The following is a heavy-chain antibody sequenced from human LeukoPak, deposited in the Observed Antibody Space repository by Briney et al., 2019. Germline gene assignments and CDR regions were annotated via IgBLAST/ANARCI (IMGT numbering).Heavy chain of an antibody. V-gene: IGHV3-23*01. D-gene: IGHD3-22*01. J-gene: IGHJ4*02. CDR1: GFAFSSYA. CDR2: ISGSGGST. Sequence: GGSLRLSCAASGFAFSSYAMSGVRQAPGKGLEWVSAISGSGGSTYYADSVKGRFTISRDNSKNTLYLQMNSLRAEDTAVYYCAPPAGDSSGFDYWGQGTLVTVSS. CDR3: APPAGDSSGFDY.